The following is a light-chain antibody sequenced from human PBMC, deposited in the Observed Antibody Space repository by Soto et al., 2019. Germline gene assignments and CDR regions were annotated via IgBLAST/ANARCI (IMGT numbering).Light chain of an antibody. CDR2: DAS. V-gene: IGKV3-11*01. J-gene: IGKJ4*01. CDR1: QSVSSY. Sequence: EIVLTQSPATLSLSPGERATLSCRASQSVSSYLAWYQQKPGQAPRLLIYDASNRATVIPARFSGSGSGTDFTLTISSLEPEDFAVYYCQHRSGWPLTFGGGTKVEIK. CDR3: QHRSGWPLT.